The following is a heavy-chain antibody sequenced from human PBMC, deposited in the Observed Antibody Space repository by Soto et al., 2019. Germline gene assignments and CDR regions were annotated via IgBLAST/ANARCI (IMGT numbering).Heavy chain of an antibody. CDR3: ARNPRLGRFLEWLSPPNYYSYGMDV. V-gene: IGHV4-34*01. Sequence: PSETLSLTCAVYGGSFSGYYWSWIRQPPGKGLEWIGEINRSGSTNYNPSLKSRVTISVDTSKNQFSLKLSSVTAADTAVYYCARNPRLGRFLEWLSPPNYYSYGMDVWGQGTTVTVSS. CDR1: GGSFSGYY. J-gene: IGHJ6*02. CDR2: INRSGST. D-gene: IGHD3-3*01.